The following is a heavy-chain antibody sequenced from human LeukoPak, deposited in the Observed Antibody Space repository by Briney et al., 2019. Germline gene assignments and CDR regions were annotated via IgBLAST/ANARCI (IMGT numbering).Heavy chain of an antibody. CDR2: IYYSGST. CDR3: ARDSSARGFH. V-gene: IGHV4-39*07. J-gene: IGHJ4*02. Sequence: PSETLSLTCTVSGGSISSSSYYWGWIRQPPGKGLEWIESIYYSGSTYYNPSLKSRVTISVDTSKNQFSLKLSSVTAADTAVYYCARDSSARGFHWGQGTLVTVSS. CDR1: GGSISSSSYY. D-gene: IGHD6-25*01.